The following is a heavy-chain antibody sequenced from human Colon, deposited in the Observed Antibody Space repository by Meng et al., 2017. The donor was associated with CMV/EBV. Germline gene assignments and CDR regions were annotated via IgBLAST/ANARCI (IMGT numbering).Heavy chain of an antibody. D-gene: IGHD6-19*01. CDR1: GFTFSGYA. Sequence: GGSLRLSCAASGFTFSGYAMHWVRQAPGKGLEWLAVISNDGRKTYYVDSAKGRFSISRDNSESTAYLQMDRLRRDDSGIYYCARENIAVAGTSFDYWGPGARVTVSS. CDR2: ISNDGRKT. V-gene: IGHV3-30*04. J-gene: IGHJ4*02. CDR3: ARENIAVAGTSFDY.